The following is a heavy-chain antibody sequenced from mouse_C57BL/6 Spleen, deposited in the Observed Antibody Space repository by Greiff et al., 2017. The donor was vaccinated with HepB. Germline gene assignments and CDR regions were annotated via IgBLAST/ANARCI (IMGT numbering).Heavy chain of an antibody. CDR1: GYTFTSYW. V-gene: IGHV1-50*01. CDR3: ARGNDGYYGYFDV. D-gene: IGHD2-3*01. CDR2: IDPSDSYT. J-gene: IGHJ1*03. Sequence: QVQLQQPGAELVKPGASVKLSCKASGYTFTSYWMQWVKQRPGQGLEWIGEIDPSDSYTNYNQKFKGKATLTVDTSSSTAYMQLSSLTSEDSAVYYFARGNDGYYGYFDVWGTGTTVTVSS.